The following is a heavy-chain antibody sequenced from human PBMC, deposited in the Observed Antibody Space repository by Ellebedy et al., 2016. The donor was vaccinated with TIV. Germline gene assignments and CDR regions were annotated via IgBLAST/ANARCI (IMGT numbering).Heavy chain of an antibody. Sequence: MPSETLSLTCTVSGGSVSNYYWSWIRQPAGKGLEWIGRVHTSGSTNYNPSLKSRVTMSVDTSNNLITLRLSSVTAADTAVYYCARNEVGTTIYGMDVWGQGTTVTVSS. V-gene: IGHV4-4*07. CDR3: ARNEVGTTIYGMDV. CDR1: GGSVSNYY. J-gene: IGHJ6*02. CDR2: VHTSGST. D-gene: IGHD1-26*01.